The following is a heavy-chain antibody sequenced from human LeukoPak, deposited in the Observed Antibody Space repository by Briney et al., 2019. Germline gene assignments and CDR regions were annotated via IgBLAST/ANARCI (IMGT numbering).Heavy chain of an antibody. Sequence: ASVKVSCKAAGYTFTSYYMHWVRQAPGQGLEWMGIINPSGGSTSYAQKFQGRVTMTRDMSTSTVYMELSSLRSEDTAVYYCARDRYVVNNWFDPWGQGTLVTVSS. CDR3: ARDRYVVNNWFDP. D-gene: IGHD3-9*01. CDR1: GYTFTSYY. CDR2: INPSGGST. J-gene: IGHJ5*02. V-gene: IGHV1-46*01.